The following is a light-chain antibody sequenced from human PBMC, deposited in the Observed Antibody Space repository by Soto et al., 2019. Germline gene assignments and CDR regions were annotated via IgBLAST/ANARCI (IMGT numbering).Light chain of an antibody. J-gene: IGKJ1*01. CDR1: QSVAGN. CDR3: QQYTNWHWT. V-gene: IGKV3-15*01. Sequence: EIVMTQSPATLSVSPGERATLSCRASQSVAGNLAWYQQNPGQAPRLLIYDASTRATGIPARFSGSGSGTEFTVTISSVQSEDFAVYYCQQYTNWHWTFGQGTKVEIK. CDR2: DAS.